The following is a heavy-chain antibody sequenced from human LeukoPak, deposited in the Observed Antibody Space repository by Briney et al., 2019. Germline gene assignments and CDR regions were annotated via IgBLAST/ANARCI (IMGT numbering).Heavy chain of an antibody. D-gene: IGHD2-21*02. V-gene: IGHV3-21*01. Sequence: PGGSLRLSCAASGFTFSSYTMNWVRQAPGKGLEWVTSIAGSSGYISYADSVKGRFTISRDNAKKSLYLQMTSLTAEDTAVYYCARDRGAYCGGDCYLGFDYWGRGTLVTVSS. J-gene: IGHJ4*01. CDR2: IAGSSGYI. CDR1: GFTFSSYT. CDR3: ARDRGAYCGGDCYLGFDY.